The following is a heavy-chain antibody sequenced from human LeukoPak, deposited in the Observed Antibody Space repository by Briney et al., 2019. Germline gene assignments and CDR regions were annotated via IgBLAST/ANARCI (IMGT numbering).Heavy chain of an antibody. CDR1: GYTFTSYG. V-gene: IGHV1-18*01. J-gene: IGHJ5*02. Sequence: GASVKVSCKASGYTFTSYGISWRRQAPGQGLEWMGRISAYNGNTNYAQKLQGRVTMTTDTSTSTAYMELRSLRSDDTAVYYCARDGSWYRYNWFDPWGQGTLVTVSS. D-gene: IGHD6-13*01. CDR3: ARDGSWYRYNWFDP. CDR2: ISAYNGNT.